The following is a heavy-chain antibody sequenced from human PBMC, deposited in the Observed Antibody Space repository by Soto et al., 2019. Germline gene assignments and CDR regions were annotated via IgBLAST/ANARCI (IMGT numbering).Heavy chain of an antibody. J-gene: IGHJ4*02. CDR2: ISYDGSIE. Sequence: QVQLVESGGGVVQPGRSLRLSCAAPGFTFKNNALHGVPQPQGKGRGGVAVISYDGSIEFYADSVKGRFTISRDDFKNTMFLQMGSLRVEDTAVYYCARGLRDFDWRLPFGYWGQGTLVTVSS. CDR3: ARGLRDFDWRLPFGY. CDR1: GFTFKNNA. D-gene: IGHD3-9*01. V-gene: IGHV3-30-3*01.